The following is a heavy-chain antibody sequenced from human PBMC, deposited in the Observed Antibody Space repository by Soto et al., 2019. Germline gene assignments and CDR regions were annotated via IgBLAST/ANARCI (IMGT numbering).Heavy chain of an antibody. Sequence: PSVKVSCKASGYTFTSYGISWVRQAPGQGLEWMGWISAYNGNTNYAQKLQGRVTMTTDTSTSTAYMELRSLRSDDTAVYYCASTAGARKVWAYFDFWGQGTLVTVS. CDR1: GYTFTSYG. CDR3: ASTAGARKVWAYFDF. D-gene: IGHD1-26*01. J-gene: IGHJ4*02. V-gene: IGHV1-18*01. CDR2: ISAYNGNT.